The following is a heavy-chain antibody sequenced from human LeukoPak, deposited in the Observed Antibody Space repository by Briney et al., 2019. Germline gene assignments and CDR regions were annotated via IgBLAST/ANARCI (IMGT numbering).Heavy chain of an antibody. D-gene: IGHD5-18*01. J-gene: IGHJ4*02. CDR3: ARERTYSYGYLDY. CDR2: INPSGHTT. V-gene: IGHV1-46*01. Sequence: GASVKVSCKASGFTFTSFYMHWVRQAPGQGLEWMGIINPSGHTTDYAQKFQGRVTMTRDTPTSTVYMELRSLRSDDTAVYYCARERTYSYGYLDYWGQGTLVTVSS. CDR1: GFTFTSFY.